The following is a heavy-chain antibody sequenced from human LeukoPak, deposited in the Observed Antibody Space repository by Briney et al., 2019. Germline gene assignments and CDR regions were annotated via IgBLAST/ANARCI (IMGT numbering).Heavy chain of an antibody. V-gene: IGHV4-34*01. D-gene: IGHD2-21*02. J-gene: IGHJ3*02. CDR3: ARFSRITWGDWGDAFDI. CDR1: GGSFSDYF. Sequence: SETLSLTCSVYGGSFSDYFWSWIRQSPGKGLEWIGEIDDGGNTNYNPSLTSRVIVSMEKSKKQFSLVMRSVAAADTAVYYCARFSRITWGDWGDAFDIWGQGTTVIVSS. CDR2: IDDGGNT.